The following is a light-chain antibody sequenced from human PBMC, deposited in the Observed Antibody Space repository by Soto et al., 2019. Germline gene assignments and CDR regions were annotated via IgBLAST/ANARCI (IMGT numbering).Light chain of an antibody. CDR1: QNIRTY. CDR2: SAS. V-gene: IGKV1-39*01. J-gene: IGKJ2*03. Sequence: DIQMTQSPYSLSASLGDSVTITCRASQNIRTYLNWYQQKPGGASKLLIHSASALPSGVPSRFSGSGSRTEFTLTMSVLQPEEFASYDCQQGLSTPYSFGQGSKVEIK. CDR3: QQGLSTPYS.